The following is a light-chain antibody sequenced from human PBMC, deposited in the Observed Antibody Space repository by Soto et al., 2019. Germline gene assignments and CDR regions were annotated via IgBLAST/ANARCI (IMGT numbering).Light chain of an antibody. Sequence: QSVLAQPASVSGSPGQSIAISCAGTISDGGGYNSVSWYQQHPGKAPKLMIYDVSNRPSGVSNRFSGSKSVNTASLTISGLQAEDEADYYCCSFTSSSTPGYVFGTGTKVTVL. J-gene: IGLJ1*01. V-gene: IGLV2-14*03. CDR1: ISDGGGYNS. CDR2: DVS. CDR3: CSFTSSSTPGYV.